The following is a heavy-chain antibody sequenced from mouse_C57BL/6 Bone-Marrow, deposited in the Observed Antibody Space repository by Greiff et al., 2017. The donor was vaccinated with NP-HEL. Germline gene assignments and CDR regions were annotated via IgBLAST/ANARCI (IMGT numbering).Heavy chain of an antibody. V-gene: IGHV2-2*01. CDR1: GFSLTSYG. CDR2: IWSGGST. Sequence: QVQLQQSGPGLVQPSQSLSITCTVSGFSLTSYGVHWVRQSPGKGLEWLGVIWSGGSTAYNAAFISRLSISKDNSKSQVFFKMNSLQADDTAIYYCARKGGDAGDYYYAMDYWGQGTSVTVSS. CDR3: ARKGGDAGDYYYAMDY. J-gene: IGHJ4*01. D-gene: IGHD3-3*01.